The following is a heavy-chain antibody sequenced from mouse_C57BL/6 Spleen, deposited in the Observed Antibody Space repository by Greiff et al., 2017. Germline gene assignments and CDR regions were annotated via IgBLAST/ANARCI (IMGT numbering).Heavy chain of an antibody. Sequence: QVQLQQSGPELVTPGASVKLSCKASGYTFTSYDINWVQQRPGQGLEWIGWLYPRDGSTKYNEQFKCKATLTVDPSSSTAYMELHSLTSEDSAVYFCARSSYYSNYVGYFDYWGQGTTLTVSS. CDR3: ARSSYYSNYVGYFDY. D-gene: IGHD2-5*01. J-gene: IGHJ2*01. CDR1: GYTFTSYD. CDR2: LYPRDGST. V-gene: IGHV1-85*01.